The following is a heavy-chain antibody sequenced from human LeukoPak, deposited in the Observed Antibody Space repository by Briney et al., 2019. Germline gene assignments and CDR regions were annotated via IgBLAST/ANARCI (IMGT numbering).Heavy chain of an antibody. V-gene: IGHV3-21*01. D-gene: IGHD1-1*01. CDR2: ISSSSSYI. CDR1: GFTFSSYS. CDR3: ARELDGWFDP. Sequence: GGSLILSCAASGFTFSSYSMNWVRQAPGKGLEWVSSISSSSSYIYYADSVKGRFTISRDNAKNSLYLQMNSLRAEDTAVYYCARELDGWFDPWGQGTLVTVSS. J-gene: IGHJ5*02.